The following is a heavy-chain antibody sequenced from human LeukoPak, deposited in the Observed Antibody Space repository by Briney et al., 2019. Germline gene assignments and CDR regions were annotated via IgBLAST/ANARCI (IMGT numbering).Heavy chain of an antibody. CDR1: GYSISSGYY. CDR3: ARLFDI. V-gene: IGHV4-38-2*02. Sequence: SETLSLTCTVSGYSISSGYYWGWIRQPPGKGLEWIGSIYHSGSTYYNPSLKSRVTISVDTSKNQFSLKVSSATAADTAVYYCARLFDIWGQGTMVTVSS. J-gene: IGHJ3*02. CDR2: IYHSGST.